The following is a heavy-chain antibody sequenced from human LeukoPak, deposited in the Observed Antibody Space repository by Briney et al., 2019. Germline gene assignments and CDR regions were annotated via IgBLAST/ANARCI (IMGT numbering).Heavy chain of an antibody. D-gene: IGHD3-22*01. V-gene: IGHV1-3*03. J-gene: IGHJ4*02. CDR1: GYTFTSYA. Sequence: GASVKVSCKASGYTFTSYAMHWVRQAPGQRLEWMGWINAGNGNTKYSQEFQGRVTITRDTSASTAYMELSSLRSEDMAVYYCARGQYYYDSSGYYQNPFDYWGQGTLVTVSS. CDR3: ARGQYYYDSSGYYQNPFDY. CDR2: INAGNGNT.